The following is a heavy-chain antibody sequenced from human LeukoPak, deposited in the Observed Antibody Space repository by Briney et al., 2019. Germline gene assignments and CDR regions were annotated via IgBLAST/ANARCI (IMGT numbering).Heavy chain of an antibody. J-gene: IGHJ4*02. CDR1: GFTFSDYY. CDR3: VKGRYSSSQYLGDD. V-gene: IGHV3-23*01. D-gene: IGHD6-19*01. CDR2: ISGGGGST. Sequence: PGGSLRLSCAATGFTFSDYYMSWIRQAPGKGLEWVSSISGGGGSTYSADSVKGRFTISRDNSRNTLYVQMNSLRAEDTALYYCVKGRYSSSQYLGDDWGQGTLVTVSS.